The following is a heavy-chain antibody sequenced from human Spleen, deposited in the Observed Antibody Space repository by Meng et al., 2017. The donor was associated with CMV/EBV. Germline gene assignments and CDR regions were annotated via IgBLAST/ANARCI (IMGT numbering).Heavy chain of an antibody. CDR2: IKPNSGGT. J-gene: IGHJ4*02. Sequence: QWLVVQSGVEVTKPGASVKVSCKANGYTITGCYMHWVRQDPGQGLEWTGWIKPNSGGTNYAQKFQGRVTMTRDTSISTAYMELSRLRSDDTAVYYCAVDYRGVYWGQGTLVTVSS. V-gene: IGHV1-2*02. CDR1: GYTITGCY. CDR3: AVDYRGVY. D-gene: IGHD4-11*01.